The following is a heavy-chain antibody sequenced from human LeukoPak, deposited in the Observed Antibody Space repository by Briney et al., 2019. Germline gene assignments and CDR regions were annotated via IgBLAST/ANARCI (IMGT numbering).Heavy chain of an antibody. V-gene: IGHV4-31*03. D-gene: IGHD3-3*01. CDR1: GGSINSGGYY. J-gene: IGHJ4*02. CDR3: ARQFWSGDNFDY. Sequence: SQTLSLTCTVSGGSINSGGYYWSWIRQHPGKGLEWIGYIYYSGSTYYNPSLKSRVTISVDTSKNQFSLKLSSVTAADTAVYYCARQFWSGDNFDYWGQGTLVTVSS. CDR2: IYYSGST.